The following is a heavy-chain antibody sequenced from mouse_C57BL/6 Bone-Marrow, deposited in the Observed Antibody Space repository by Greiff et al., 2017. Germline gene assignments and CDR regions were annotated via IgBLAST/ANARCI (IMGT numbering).Heavy chain of an antibody. V-gene: IGHV1-50*01. CDR1: GYTFTSYW. D-gene: IGHD4-1*01. CDR3: AGGGTRRDFDV. J-gene: IGHJ1*03. Sequence: VQLQQPGAELVKPGASVKLSCKASGYTFTSYWMQWVKQRPGQGLEWIGEIDPSDSYTNYNQKFKGKATLTVDTSSSTAYMQLSSLTSEDSAVYYCAGGGTRRDFDVWGTGTTVTVSS. CDR2: IDPSDSYT.